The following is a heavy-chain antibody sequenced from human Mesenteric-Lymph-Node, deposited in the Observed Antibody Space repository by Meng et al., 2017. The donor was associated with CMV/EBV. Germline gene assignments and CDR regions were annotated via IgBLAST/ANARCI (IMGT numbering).Heavy chain of an antibody. Sequence: SGGSISSSNWWSWVRQPPGKGLEWSGEIYHSGSTNYNPSLKSRVTISVDKSKNQFSLKLSSVTAADTAVYYCARLSGILTGYYNFDYWGQGTLVTVSS. CDR1: GGSISSSNW. CDR2: IYHSGST. CDR3: ARLSGILTGYYNFDY. V-gene: IGHV4-4*02. J-gene: IGHJ4*02. D-gene: IGHD3-9*01.